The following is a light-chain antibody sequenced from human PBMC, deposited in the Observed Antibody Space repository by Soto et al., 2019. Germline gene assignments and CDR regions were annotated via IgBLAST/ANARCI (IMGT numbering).Light chain of an antibody. J-gene: IGKJ2*01. V-gene: IGKV1-33*01. CDR2: DAS. Sequence: DIQMTQSPSSLSASVGDRVTITCQASQDISNYLNWYQQKPGKAPKLMIYDASNLETGVPSRFSGSGSGTDFTFTISSLQTEDIATYYCPDTFGQGTKLEIK. CDR1: QDISNY. CDR3: PDT.